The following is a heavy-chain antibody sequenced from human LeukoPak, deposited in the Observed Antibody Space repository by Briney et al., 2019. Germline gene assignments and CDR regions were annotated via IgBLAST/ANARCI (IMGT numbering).Heavy chain of an antibody. J-gene: IGHJ3*02. CDR1: GGSISSYY. D-gene: IGHD4-17*01. V-gene: IGHV4-59*01. Sequence: KPSETLSLTCTVSGGSISSYYRSWIRQPPGKGLEWIGYIYYSGSTNYNPSLKSRVTISVDTSKNQFSLKLSSVTAADPAVYYCAREPTVTNAFDIWGQGTMVTVSS. CDR3: AREPTVTNAFDI. CDR2: IYYSGST.